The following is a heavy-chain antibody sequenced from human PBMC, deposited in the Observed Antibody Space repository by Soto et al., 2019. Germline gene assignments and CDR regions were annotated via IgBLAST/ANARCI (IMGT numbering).Heavy chain of an antibody. V-gene: IGHV1-69*01. CDR3: ASRPVMEVAQYGNWFDP. D-gene: IGHD2-15*01. CDR2: IIPFFGTT. Sequence: QVHLVQSGAEVKKPGSSVKVSCKASGGTFSSYPINWVRQAPGQGLEWMGGIIPFFGTTHSAQKFQGRRTITADESTSTTYMELSSLRSEDTAVYYCASRPVMEVAQYGNWFDPWGQGTLVTVSS. J-gene: IGHJ5*02. CDR1: GGTFSSYP.